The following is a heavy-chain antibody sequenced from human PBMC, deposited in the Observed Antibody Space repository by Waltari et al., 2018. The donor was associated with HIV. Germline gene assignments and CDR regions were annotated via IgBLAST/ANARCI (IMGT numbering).Heavy chain of an antibody. J-gene: IGHJ3*02. CDR2: IIAIVGTA. CDR3: ARGQYYYDSTRGAFDI. CDR1: EGTFSSYA. Sequence: QVQLVQSGAEVKKPGSSVKVSCKASEGTFSSYAISWVRQAPGQGLEWMGGIIAIVGTANDEQKFQDRVTSTADESTSTAYMELSSLRSEDTSVYYCARGQYYYDSTRGAFDIWGQGTMVTVSS. D-gene: IGHD3-22*01. V-gene: IGHV1-69*01.